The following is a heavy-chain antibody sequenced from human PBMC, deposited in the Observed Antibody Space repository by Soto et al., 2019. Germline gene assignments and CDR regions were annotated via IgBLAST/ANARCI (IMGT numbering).Heavy chain of an antibody. CDR2: ISESGTIT. CDR1: GFSFSSYA. V-gene: IGHV3-23*01. CDR3: AKGGRRRGSYPPLDY. Sequence: GVSLRLSCGASGFSFSSYAMNWVRQAPGKGLEWVSTISESGTITYYADSVKGRFTISRDNSKNTLYLQMNSLRVDDTAVYYCAKGGRRRGSYPPLDYWGQGALVTVSS. D-gene: IGHD1-26*01. J-gene: IGHJ4*02.